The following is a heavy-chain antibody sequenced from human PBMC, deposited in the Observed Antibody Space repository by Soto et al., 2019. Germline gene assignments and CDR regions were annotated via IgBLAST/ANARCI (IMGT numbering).Heavy chain of an antibody. Sequence: EVQLLESGGGLAQPGGSLRLSFAASAFTFSSYAMSWVRQAPGKGLEWVSAVSGSGDSTYYADSVKGRFTISRDNSKNTLYLQMNSLRAEDTAVYYCAKGRASDCPGCTQYYWGQGTLVTVSS. CDR3: AKGRASDCPGCTQYY. CDR1: AFTFSSYA. V-gene: IGHV3-23*01. CDR2: VSGSGDST. J-gene: IGHJ4*02. D-gene: IGHD2-21*02.